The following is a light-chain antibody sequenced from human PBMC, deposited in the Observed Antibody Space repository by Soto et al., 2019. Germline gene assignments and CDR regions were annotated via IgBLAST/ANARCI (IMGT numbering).Light chain of an antibody. J-gene: IGKJ4*01. Sequence: EIVLTQSPATLSLSPGERATLSCRASQSVNIYLAWYQQKPGQAPRLLVYDASNRATGIPARFSGSGSGTDITLTISSLEPEDFAVYYCQQRINWPLSFGGGTKVEIK. CDR3: QQRINWPLS. CDR2: DAS. V-gene: IGKV3-11*01. CDR1: QSVNIY.